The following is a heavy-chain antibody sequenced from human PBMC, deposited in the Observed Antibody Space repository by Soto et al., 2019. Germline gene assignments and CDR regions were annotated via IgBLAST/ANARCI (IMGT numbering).Heavy chain of an antibody. J-gene: IGHJ4*02. V-gene: IGHV4-34*01. D-gene: IGHD3-3*01. Sequence: TETLSLTCAVYGGSFSGYYWSWIRQPPGKGLEWIGEINHSGSTNYNPSLKSRVTISVDTSKNQLSLKLRSVTAADKAVYFCERLGNGYYFDYWCQAILVTVS. CDR1: GGSFSGYY. CDR2: INHSGST. CDR3: ERLGNGYYFDY.